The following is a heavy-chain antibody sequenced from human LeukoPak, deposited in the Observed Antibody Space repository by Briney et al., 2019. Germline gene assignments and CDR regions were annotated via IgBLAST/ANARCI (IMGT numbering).Heavy chain of an antibody. CDR2: ISGSGGST. J-gene: IGHJ4*02. Sequence: GGSLRLSCAASGFTFSSYAMSWVRQAPGKGLEWVSGISGSGGSTYYADSVKGRFTISRDNSKNTLYLQMNSLGAEDTAVYYCANEPLGATPSFWGQGILVTVSS. CDR1: GFTFSSYA. CDR3: ANEPLGATPSF. V-gene: IGHV3-23*01. D-gene: IGHD1-26*01.